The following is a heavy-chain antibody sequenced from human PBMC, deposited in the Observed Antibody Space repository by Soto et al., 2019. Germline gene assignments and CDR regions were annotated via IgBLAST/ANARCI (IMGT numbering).Heavy chain of an antibody. CDR2: IYYSGST. CDR1: GGSISSGDYC. V-gene: IGHV4-30-4*01. Sequence: SETLSLTCTVSGGSISSGDYCWSWIRQPPGKGLEWIGYIYYSGSTYYNPSLESRVTISVDTSKNQFSLKLSSVTAADTAVYYCARESIAGRRYYCYYGMDVWGQGTTVTVSS. CDR3: ARESIAGRRYYCYYGMDV. J-gene: IGHJ6*02. D-gene: IGHD6-6*01.